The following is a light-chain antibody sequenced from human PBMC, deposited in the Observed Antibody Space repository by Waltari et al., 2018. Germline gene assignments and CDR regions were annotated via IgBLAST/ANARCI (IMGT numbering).Light chain of an antibody. CDR1: RTVLYDSNNKNY. CDR3: HQYYNTPYS. CDR2: WAS. V-gene: IGKV4-1*01. J-gene: IGKJ2*03. Sequence: DIVMTQSPDSLAVSLGERATIHCKSSRTVLYDSNNKNYLAWYQQKPGQPPNLLIYWASTRKSGVPDRFRGSGSGTDFTLTISTLQAEDVAVYYCHQYYNTPYSYGQGTKLEIK.